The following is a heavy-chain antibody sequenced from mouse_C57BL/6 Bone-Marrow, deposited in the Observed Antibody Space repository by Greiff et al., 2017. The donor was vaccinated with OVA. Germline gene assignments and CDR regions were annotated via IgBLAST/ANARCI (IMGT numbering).Heavy chain of an antibody. J-gene: IGHJ1*03. Sequence: QVQLQQSGAELVRPGASVTLSCKASGYTFTDYEMHWVKQTPVHGLEWIGAIDPETGGTAYNQKFKGKAILTADKSSSTAYMELRSLTSEDSAVYDSTRPLITTVVDFDVWGTGTTVTVSS. CDR2: IDPETGGT. CDR3: TRPLITTVVDFDV. D-gene: IGHD1-1*01. CDR1: GYTFTDYE. V-gene: IGHV1-15*01.